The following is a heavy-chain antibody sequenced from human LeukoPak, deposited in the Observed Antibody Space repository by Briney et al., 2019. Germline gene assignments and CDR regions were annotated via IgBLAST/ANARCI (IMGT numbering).Heavy chain of an antibody. V-gene: IGHV4-4*07. CDR2: ISASGST. Sequence: SETLSLTCTVSGGSISSYYWSWIRQPAGKGLEWIGRISASGSTNYAPSLRSRVTMSVDTSTKQFSLKLTSVTAADTAVYYCAIDISWFDPWGRGTLVTVSS. J-gene: IGHJ5*02. CDR3: AIDISWFDP. CDR1: GGSISSYY.